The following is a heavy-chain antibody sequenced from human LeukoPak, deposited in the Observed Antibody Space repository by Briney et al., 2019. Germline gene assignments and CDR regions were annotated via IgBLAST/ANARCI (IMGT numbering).Heavy chain of an antibody. CDR2: TYYRSKWYN. CDR3: ARGPGIAARPGYYMDV. Sequence: SQTLSLTCAISGDSVSSNSAAWNWLRQSPSRGLEWLGRTYYRSKWYNDYAVSVKSRITINPDTSKNQFSLQLNSVTPEDTAVYYCARGPGIAARPGYYMDVWGKGTTVTVSS. J-gene: IGHJ6*03. V-gene: IGHV6-1*01. CDR1: GDSVSSNSAA. D-gene: IGHD6-6*01.